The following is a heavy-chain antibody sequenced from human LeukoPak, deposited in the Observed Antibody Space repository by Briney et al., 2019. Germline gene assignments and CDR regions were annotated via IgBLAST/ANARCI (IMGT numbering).Heavy chain of an antibody. CDR2: IWYEGSNK. Sequence: GGSLTLSCAASGFTFNSYGMHWVRQTPGKGLEWVAVIWYEGSNKHYADSVRGRFTISRDNSKNMLYLQMNSLRAEDTAVYFCARGEYDILTGYIDHWGHGTLVTVSS. J-gene: IGHJ1*01. CDR3: ARGEYDILTGYIDH. D-gene: IGHD3-9*01. CDR1: GFTFNSYG. V-gene: IGHV3-33*01.